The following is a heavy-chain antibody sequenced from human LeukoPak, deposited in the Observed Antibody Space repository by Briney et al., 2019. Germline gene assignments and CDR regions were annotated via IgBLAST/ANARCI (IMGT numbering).Heavy chain of an antibody. CDR1: GFTFSTYS. Sequence: PGGSLRLSCAASGFTFSTYSMNWVRQAPGKGLEWVSSISSNSNYIYYADSVKGRFTISRDNAKNSLYLQMNSLRAEDTAMYYCARDPTVTTSFFVYWGQGTLVTVSS. J-gene: IGHJ4*02. V-gene: IGHV3-21*01. CDR3: ARDPTVTTSFFVY. D-gene: IGHD4-17*01. CDR2: ISSNSNYI.